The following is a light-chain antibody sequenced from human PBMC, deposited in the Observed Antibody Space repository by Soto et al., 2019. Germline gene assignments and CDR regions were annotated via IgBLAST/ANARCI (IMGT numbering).Light chain of an antibody. CDR1: QSVSSN. V-gene: IGKV3-15*01. CDR3: QQYNYWPQIT. J-gene: IGKJ5*01. Sequence: EIVMTQSPATLSVSPGERATLSCRASQSVSSNLAWYQQKPGQAPRLLIYGASTRATGIPARFSGSGSGTEFTLTISSLQSEGFAVYYCQQYNYWPQITFGQGTRLEIK. CDR2: GAS.